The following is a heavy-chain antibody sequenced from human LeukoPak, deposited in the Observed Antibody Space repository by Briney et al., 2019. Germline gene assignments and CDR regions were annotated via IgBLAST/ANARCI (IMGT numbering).Heavy chain of an antibody. D-gene: IGHD2-21*02. CDR2: IWYDGSNK. Sequence: GGSLRLSCAASGFTFGSYGMHWVRQAPGKGLEWVAVIWYDGSNKYYADSVKGRFTISRDNSKNTLYLQMNSLRAEDTAVYYCAGTYCGGDCYYYYYYGMDVWGQGTTVTVSS. V-gene: IGHV3-33*01. J-gene: IGHJ6*02. CDR3: AGTYCGGDCYYYYYYGMDV. CDR1: GFTFGSYG.